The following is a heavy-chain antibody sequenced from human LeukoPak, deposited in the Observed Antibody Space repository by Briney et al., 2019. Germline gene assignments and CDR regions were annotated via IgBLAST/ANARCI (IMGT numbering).Heavy chain of an antibody. V-gene: IGHV4-31*03. J-gene: IGHJ3*01. CDR1: GVSLSSDKYY. CDR3: ATPYCGAISCLDVSDV. D-gene: IGHD2-21*01. CDR2: IYYSGST. Sequence: SETLSLTCTVSGVSLSSDKYYWTWIRQRPGKGLEWIGHIYYSGSTSFNPSLKSRVSMSMDTSKSQFSLKLTSVTAADTAVYYCATPYCGAISCLDVSDVWGQGTVVTVSS.